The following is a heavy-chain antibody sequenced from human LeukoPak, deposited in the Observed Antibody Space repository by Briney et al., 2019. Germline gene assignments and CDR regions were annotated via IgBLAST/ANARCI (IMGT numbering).Heavy chain of an antibody. Sequence: GGSLRLSCAASGFTFSNYWMRWVRQAPGKGLVWVSHINNDGSNTKYADSVKGRFTISRDNAKNMLYLQMNSLRAEDTAVYFCARDYFYAMDVWGQGTTVTVSS. CDR1: GFTFSNYW. J-gene: IGHJ6*02. CDR2: INNDGSNT. V-gene: IGHV3-74*03. CDR3: ARDYFYAMDV.